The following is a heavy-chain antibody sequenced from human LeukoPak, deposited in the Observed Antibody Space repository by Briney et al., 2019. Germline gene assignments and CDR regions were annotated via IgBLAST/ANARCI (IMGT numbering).Heavy chain of an antibody. D-gene: IGHD3-16*01. J-gene: IGHJ4*02. Sequence: SETLSLTCAVYGGSFSGYYWSWIRQPPGKGLEWIGEINHSGSTNYNPSLKSRVTISVDTSKNQFSLKLSSVTAADTAVYYCARVKGEAGIFDYWGQGTLVTVSS. V-gene: IGHV4-34*01. CDR3: ARVKGEAGIFDY. CDR1: GGSFSGYY. CDR2: INHSGST.